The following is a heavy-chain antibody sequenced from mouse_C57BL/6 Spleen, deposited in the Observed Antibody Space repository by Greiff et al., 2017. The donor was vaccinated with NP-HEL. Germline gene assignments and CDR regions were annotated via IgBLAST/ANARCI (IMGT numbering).Heavy chain of an antibody. D-gene: IGHD1-1*01. CDR3: ARAYGSSGGFDY. CDR1: GSTFTRPL. V-gene: IGHV1-53*01. CDR2: INPSNGVT. Sequence: QVQLQQPGAGLVKPGGLVKLSRQGFGSTFTRPLMDWGRQRPGKARDWIGNINPSNGVTNYNEKFKSKATLTVDKSSSTAYMQLSSLTSEDSAVYYCARAYGSSGGFDYWGQGTTLTVSS. J-gene: IGHJ2*01.